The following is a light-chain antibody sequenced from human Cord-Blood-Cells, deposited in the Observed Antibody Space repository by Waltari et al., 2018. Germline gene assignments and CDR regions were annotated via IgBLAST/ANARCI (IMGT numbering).Light chain of an antibody. Sequence: QSALIQPASASGSPGQSITISCTGTSSDVGGYNYVSWYQQHPGKAHKLMIDDVSTLPSGVSNRFAGSKPGNTASLTIAGLQAEDEAYYYCSSYTSSSTVVFGGGTKLTVL. V-gene: IGLV2-14*01. CDR2: DVS. CDR3: SSYTSSSTVV. J-gene: IGLJ2*01. CDR1: SSDVGGYNY.